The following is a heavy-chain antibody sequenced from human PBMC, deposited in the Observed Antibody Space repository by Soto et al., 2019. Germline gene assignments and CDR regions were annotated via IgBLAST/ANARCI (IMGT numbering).Heavy chain of an antibody. D-gene: IGHD3-10*01. CDR1: GASIASGDFY. CDR3: ARITYYYGSGSLYYYYGMDV. CDR2: IYYSGGT. J-gene: IGHJ6*02. Sequence: PSVTLSLTCTVSGASIASGDFYWTSNRQHPGKGLEWIGYIYYSGGTYYNPSLKSRVTISVDTSKNQFSLKLSSVTAADTAVYYCARITYYYGSGSLYYYYGMDVWGQGTTVT. V-gene: IGHV4-31*02.